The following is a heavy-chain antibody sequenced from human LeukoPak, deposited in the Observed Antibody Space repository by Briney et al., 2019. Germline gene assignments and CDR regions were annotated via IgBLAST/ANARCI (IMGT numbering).Heavy chain of an antibody. Sequence: GGSLRLSCAATGFTFSDYYMSWIRQAPGKGLEWVSYISSSSSYTSYADSVKGRFTISRDNAKNSLYLQMNSLRAEDTAVYYCARVSCSSTSCYERYSFDYWGQGTLVTVSS. CDR3: ARVSCSSTSCYERYSFDY. CDR1: GFTFSDYY. CDR2: ISSSSSYT. J-gene: IGHJ4*02. D-gene: IGHD2-2*01. V-gene: IGHV3-11*06.